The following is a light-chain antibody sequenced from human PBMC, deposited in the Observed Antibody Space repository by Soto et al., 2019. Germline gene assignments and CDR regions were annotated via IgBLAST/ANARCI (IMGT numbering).Light chain of an antibody. Sequence: EIVMTQSPATLSVSPGERATLSCRASQSVSSNLAWYQQKPGQAPSLLIYGASTRATGIPARFSGSGSGTEFSLTISSLQSEDFAVYYCQQYNNWSPETFGQGTKVDIK. CDR1: QSVSSN. CDR2: GAS. V-gene: IGKV3-15*01. J-gene: IGKJ1*01. CDR3: QQYNNWSPET.